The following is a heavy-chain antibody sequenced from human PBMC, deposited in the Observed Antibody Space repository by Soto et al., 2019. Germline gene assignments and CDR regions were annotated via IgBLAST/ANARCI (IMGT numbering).Heavy chain of an antibody. Sequence: SETLSLTCAVSGYSISSGYYWGWIRQPPGKGLEWIGSIYHSGNTYYNPSLKSRVTISVDTSKNQFSLRLSSVTAADTAVYYCARDRGTYCGGDCFSGWAFDIWGQGTMVTVSS. CDR3: ARDRGTYCGGDCFSGWAFDI. D-gene: IGHD2-21*02. CDR2: IYHSGNT. V-gene: IGHV4-38-2*02. J-gene: IGHJ3*02. CDR1: GYSISSGYY.